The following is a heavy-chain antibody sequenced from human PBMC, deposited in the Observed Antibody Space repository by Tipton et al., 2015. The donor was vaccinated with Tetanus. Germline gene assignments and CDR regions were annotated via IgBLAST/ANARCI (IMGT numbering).Heavy chain of an antibody. D-gene: IGHD6-6*01. CDR3: ARANNEYPKKGPFDX. J-gene: IGHJ4*02. V-gene: IGHV4-34*01. Sequence: GLVKPSETLSLTCAVYGGSFSNYFWRWIRQPPGKGLEWIGEISPSGNTNYNPSLKSRVTISADTSRNQFSLTLTSVTAADTAVYYCARANNEYPKKGPFDXWGQGILVIVSS. CDR2: ISPSGNT. CDR1: GGSFSNYF.